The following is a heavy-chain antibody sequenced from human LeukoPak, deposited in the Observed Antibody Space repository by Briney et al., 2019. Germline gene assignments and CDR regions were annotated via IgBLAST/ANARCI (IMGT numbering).Heavy chain of an antibody. CDR1: GFTFSNYA. V-gene: IGHV3-30*18. Sequence: GGSLRLSCAASGFTFSNYAMHWVRQAPGKGLEWVAVISYDGTDKYYADSVKGRFTISRDNSKNTLFLQMTSLRAEDTAMYYCAKGEGGDSGWYGDYWGQGTLVTVSS. D-gene: IGHD6-19*01. CDR3: AKGEGGDSGWYGDY. CDR2: ISYDGTDK. J-gene: IGHJ4*02.